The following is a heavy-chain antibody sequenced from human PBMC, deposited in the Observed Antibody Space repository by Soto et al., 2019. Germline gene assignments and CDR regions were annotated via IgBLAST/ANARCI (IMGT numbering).Heavy chain of an antibody. CDR2: ISYDGSNK. J-gene: IGHJ3*02. CDR3: ARSLGYCSSTSCYGDAFDI. Sequence: GGSLRLSCAASGFTFSSYAMHWVRQAPGKGLEWVAVISYDGSNKYYADPVKGRFTISRDNSKNTLYLQMNSLRAEDTAVYYCARSLGYCSSTSCYGDAFDIWGQGTMVTVSS. D-gene: IGHD2-2*01. V-gene: IGHV3-30-3*01. CDR1: GFTFSSYA.